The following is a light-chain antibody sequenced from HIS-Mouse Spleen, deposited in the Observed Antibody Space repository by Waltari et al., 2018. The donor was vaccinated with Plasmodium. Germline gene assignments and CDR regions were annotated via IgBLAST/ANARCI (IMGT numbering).Light chain of an antibody. CDR1: QSISSY. V-gene: IGKV1-39*01. CDR2: AAS. Sequence: DIQMTQSPSSLFASVGDRVTITCRASQSISSYLNWYQQKPGKAPKLLIYAASSLQSGVPSRFSGSGSGTDFILTISSLQPEDFATYYCQQNYNTWTFGQGTKVEIK. J-gene: IGKJ1*01. CDR3: QQNYNTWT.